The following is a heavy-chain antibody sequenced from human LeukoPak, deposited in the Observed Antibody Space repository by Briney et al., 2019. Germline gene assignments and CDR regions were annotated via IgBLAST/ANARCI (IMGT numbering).Heavy chain of an antibody. CDR1: GDSVSSNSAI. Sequence: SQTLSLTCAISGDSVSSNSAIWNWIRQSPSRGLEWLGRTYYRSKWYIDYGASVKSRITINADTSKNQFSLRLNSVTPEDTAVYYCARGYYASGFNPWGQGTLVTVSS. CDR2: TYYRSKWYI. CDR3: ARGYYASGFNP. J-gene: IGHJ5*02. V-gene: IGHV6-1*01. D-gene: IGHD3-10*01.